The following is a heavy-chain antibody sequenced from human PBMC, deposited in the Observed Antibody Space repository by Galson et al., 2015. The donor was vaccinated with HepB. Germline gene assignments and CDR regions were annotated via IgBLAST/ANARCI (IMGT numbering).Heavy chain of an antibody. D-gene: IGHD6-6*01. J-gene: IGHJ6*02. CDR3: AREGGAARPFDYYYYGMDV. CDR2: IIPIFGTA. V-gene: IGHV1-69*13. Sequence: SVKVSCKASGGTFSSYAISWVRQAPGQGLEWMGGIIPIFGTANYAQKFQGRVTITADESTSTAYMELSSLRSEDTAVYYCAREGGAARPFDYYYYGMDVWGQGTTVTVSS. CDR1: GGTFSSYA.